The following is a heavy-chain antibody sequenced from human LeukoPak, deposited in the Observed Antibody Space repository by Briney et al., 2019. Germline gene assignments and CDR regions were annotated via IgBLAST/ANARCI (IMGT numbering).Heavy chain of an antibody. V-gene: IGHV1-69*06. CDR2: IIPIFGTA. J-gene: IGHJ5*02. CDR3: ARDSDSSGWYYNWFDP. CDR1: GYTFTSYA. Sequence: GASVKVSCKASGYTFTSYAISWVRQAPGQGLEWMGGIIPIFGTANYAQKFQGRVTITADKSTSTAYMELSSLRSEDTAVYYCARDSDSSGWYYNWFDPWGQGTLVTVSS. D-gene: IGHD6-19*01.